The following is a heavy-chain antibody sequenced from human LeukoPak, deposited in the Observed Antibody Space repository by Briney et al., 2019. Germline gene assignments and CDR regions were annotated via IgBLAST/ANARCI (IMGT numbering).Heavy chain of an antibody. V-gene: IGHV3-30*18. CDR3: AKDPEVGAIDFSFDY. Sequence: GGSLRLSCAASGFTFSSYGMHWVRQAPGKGLEWVAVISYDGSNKYYADSVKGRFTISRDNSKNTLYLQMNSLRAEDTAVYYCAKDPEVGAIDFSFDYWGQGTLVTVSS. CDR1: GFTFSSYG. CDR2: ISYDGSNK. D-gene: IGHD1-26*01. J-gene: IGHJ4*02.